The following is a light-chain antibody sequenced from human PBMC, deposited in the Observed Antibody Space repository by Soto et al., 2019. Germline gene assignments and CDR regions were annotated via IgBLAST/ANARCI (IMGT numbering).Light chain of an antibody. CDR2: DVS. CDR1: SSDVGGYNY. CDR3: CSYAGSYTHV. V-gene: IGLV2-11*01. Sequence: QSPLTQPRSVSGSPGQSVTISCTGTSSDVGGYNYVSWYQQHPGKAPKLMIYDVSKRPSGVPDRFSGSKSGNTASLTISGLQAEDEADYYCCSYAGSYTHVFGTGTKLTVL. J-gene: IGLJ1*01.